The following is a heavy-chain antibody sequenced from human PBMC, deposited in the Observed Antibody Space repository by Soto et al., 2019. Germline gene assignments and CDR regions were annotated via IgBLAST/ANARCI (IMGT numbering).Heavy chain of an antibody. CDR2: IKQDGSER. CDR1: GFTFGNYW. CDR3: ASARHIGP. J-gene: IGHJ5*02. D-gene: IGHD2-21*01. Sequence: GGSLRLSCAASGFTFGNYWMSWVPQAPGKGPEWVANIKQDGSERNYVDSVKGRFTISRDNAENSLCLQMNSLRVEDTGVYYCASARHIGPWGQGTLVTVSS. V-gene: IGHV3-7*01.